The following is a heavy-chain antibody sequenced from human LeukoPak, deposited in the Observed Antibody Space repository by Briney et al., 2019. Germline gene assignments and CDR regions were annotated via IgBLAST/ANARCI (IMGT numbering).Heavy chain of an antibody. V-gene: IGHV3-21*01. CDR3: ASTPPPVYVWGSYRLDAFDI. J-gene: IGHJ3*02. Sequence: PGGSLRPSCAASGFTFSSYSMNWVRQAPGKGLEWVSSISSSSSYIYYADPVKGRFTISRDNAKNSLYLQMNSLRAEDTAVYYCASTPPPVYVWGSYRLDAFDIWGQGTMVTVSS. D-gene: IGHD3-16*02. CDR2: ISSSSSYI. CDR1: GFTFSSYS.